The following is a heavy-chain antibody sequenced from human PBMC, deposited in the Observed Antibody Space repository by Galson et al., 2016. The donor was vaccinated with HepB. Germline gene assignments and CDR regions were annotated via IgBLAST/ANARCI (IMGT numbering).Heavy chain of an antibody. CDR1: GYTFTMYG. CDR2: VSGHNGNT. J-gene: IGHJ6*02. CDR3: ARMGVYGSGGPYLSAPYYYSAMDA. V-gene: IGHV1-18*01. D-gene: IGHD3-10*01. Sequence: SVKVSCKASGYTFTMYGMGWARQAPGQELEWVGWVSGHNGNTRYAQNFRGRVTMTTDKSTNTAYMELRSLTSDDTAVYYCARMGVYGSGGPYLSAPYYYSAMDAWGQGTTVTVSS.